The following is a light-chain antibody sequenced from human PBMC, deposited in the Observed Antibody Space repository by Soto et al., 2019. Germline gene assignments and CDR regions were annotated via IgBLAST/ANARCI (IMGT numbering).Light chain of an antibody. CDR1: SSDVGDYNY. CDR2: DVT. J-gene: IGLJ2*01. Sequence: QSALTQPRSVSGSPGQSVTISCTGSSSDVGDYNYVSWYQQHPGKAPKLIIYDVTKRPSGVPDRFSGSKSGNTASLTISGLQAEDEADYSCCSYAGSYGVFGGGTKLTVL. CDR3: CSYAGSYGV. V-gene: IGLV2-11*01.